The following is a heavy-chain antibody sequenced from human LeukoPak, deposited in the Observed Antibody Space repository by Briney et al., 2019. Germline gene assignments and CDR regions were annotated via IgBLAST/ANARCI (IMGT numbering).Heavy chain of an antibody. CDR2: IYYSGST. CDR3: ARVVSGASYYYMDV. Sequence: SETLSLTCTVSGGSISSYYWSWIRQPPGKGLEWIGYIYYSGSTYYNPSLKSRVTISVDTSKNQFSLKLSSVTAADTAVYYCARVVSGASYYYMDVWGKGTTVTVSS. CDR1: GGSISSYY. J-gene: IGHJ6*03. V-gene: IGHV4-59*08. D-gene: IGHD5/OR15-5a*01.